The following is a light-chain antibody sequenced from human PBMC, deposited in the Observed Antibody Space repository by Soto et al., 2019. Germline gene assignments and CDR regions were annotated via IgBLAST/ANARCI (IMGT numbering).Light chain of an antibody. J-gene: IGKJ2*01. CDR1: QSPVYSDGDTY. Sequence: DVVMTQSPLSLPVTLGQPASISCRSSQSPVYSDGDTYVTWFHQRPGQSPRRLIYKVSIRDSGVPDRFIGSGSGTDFALRISRVEAEDVGVYFCMQGAHWPYTFGQGTKLEIK. CDR3: MQGAHWPYT. V-gene: IGKV2-30*01. CDR2: KVS.